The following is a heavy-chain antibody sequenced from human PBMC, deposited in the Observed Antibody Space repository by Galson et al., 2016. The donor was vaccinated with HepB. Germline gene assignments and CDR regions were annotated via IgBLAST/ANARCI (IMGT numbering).Heavy chain of an antibody. D-gene: IGHD5-24*01. CDR3: TKVRDGGMFDR. V-gene: IGHV4-59*01. Sequence: SETLSLTCTVSSGAISIYYWTWIRQSPGKGLEWIGYVFHGGSTDYNPSLNGRVTMSLDTSRNQFSLRLNSVTAADTAVYYCTKVRDGGMFDRWGQGILVTVPS. CDR2: VFHGGST. CDR1: SGAISIYY. J-gene: IGHJ5*02.